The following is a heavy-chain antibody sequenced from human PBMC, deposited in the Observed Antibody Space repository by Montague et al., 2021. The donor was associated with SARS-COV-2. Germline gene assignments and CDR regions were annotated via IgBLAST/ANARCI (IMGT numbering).Heavy chain of an antibody. D-gene: IGHD3-3*01. CDR1: GGSISSSSYY. CDR2: IYYSGST. CDR3: ARRPPITIFGVVIIGAWFDP. V-gene: IGHV4-39*01. Sequence: ETLSLTCTVSGGSISSSSYYWGWIREPPGKGLEWIGSIYYSGSTYYXPCLKSRVTISVDTSKNQFSLKLSSVTAADTAVYYCARRPPITIFGVVIIGAWFDPWGQGTLVTVSS. J-gene: IGHJ5*02.